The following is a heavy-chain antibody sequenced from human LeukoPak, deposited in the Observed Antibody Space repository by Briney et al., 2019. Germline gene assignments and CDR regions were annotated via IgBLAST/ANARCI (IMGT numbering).Heavy chain of an antibody. CDR1: GYTFTRYG. J-gene: IGHJ4*02. CDR3: ARGRVGATTRYFDY. Sequence: ASVKVSCKASGYTFTRYGMNWVRQAPGQGLEWMGWINTNTGNPTYAQGFTGRFVLSLDTSVSTAYLQISSLKAEDTAVYYCARGRVGATTRYFDYWGQGTLVTVSS. D-gene: IGHD1-26*01. V-gene: IGHV7-4-1*02. CDR2: INTNTGNP.